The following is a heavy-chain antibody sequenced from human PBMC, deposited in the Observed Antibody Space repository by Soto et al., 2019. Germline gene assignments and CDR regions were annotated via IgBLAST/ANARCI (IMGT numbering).Heavy chain of an antibody. Sequence: ASETLSLTCTVSGVSISSYYWSWIRQPPGKGLEWIGYIYYSGSTNYNPSLKSRVTISVDTSKNQFSLKLSSVTAADTAVYYCAREPAYGVRGGMDVWGQGTTVTVSS. CDR1: GVSISSYY. J-gene: IGHJ6*02. CDR2: IYYSGST. D-gene: IGHD1-1*01. CDR3: AREPAYGVRGGMDV. V-gene: IGHV4-59*01.